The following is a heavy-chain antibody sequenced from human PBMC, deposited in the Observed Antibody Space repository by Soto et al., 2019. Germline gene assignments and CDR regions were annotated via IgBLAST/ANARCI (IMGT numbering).Heavy chain of an antibody. V-gene: IGHV1-69*01. J-gene: IGHJ3*02. D-gene: IGHD1-26*01. CDR3: ARSLRVGVDSDAFDI. CDR1: GVTFSSYA. CDR2: IIPSFGTA. Sequence: QVQLVQSGAGVKKPGSSVKVSCKASGVTFSSYAISWVRQAPGQGHEWMGGIIPSFGTANYAQKFQGRVTITADESTSTAYMELSSLSSEDTAVYYCARSLRVGVDSDAFDIGSQGTMVTVSS.